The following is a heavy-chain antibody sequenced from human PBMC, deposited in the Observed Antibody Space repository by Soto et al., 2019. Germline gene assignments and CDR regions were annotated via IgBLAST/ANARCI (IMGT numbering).Heavy chain of an antibody. V-gene: IGHV4-39*01. CDR2: IFRNGDT. Sequence: QLQLQESGPGLVKPWETLSLICTVSGDSISRSNYYWAWIRQPPGKGPEWVGSIFRNGDTYKTPSLKSRVTIFVDTSSNEFSLKLSSVTAADTAVYYCARARYGYCGQGFCYTPYDFDSWGQGTLVSVSS. D-gene: IGHD2-2*03. J-gene: IGHJ5*01. CDR1: GDSISRSNYY. CDR3: ARARYGYCGQGFCYTPYDFDS.